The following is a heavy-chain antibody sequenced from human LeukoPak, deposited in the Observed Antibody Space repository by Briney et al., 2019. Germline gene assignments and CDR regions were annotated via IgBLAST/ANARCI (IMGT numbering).Heavy chain of an antibody. V-gene: IGHV3-53*01. J-gene: IGHJ5*02. CDR3: ARASFYYDARALDP. CDR1: GFTFSSYV. CDR2: IYGGGNT. D-gene: IGHD3-22*01. Sequence: ESLRLSCAASGFTFSSYVMNWVRQAPGKGLEWVSVIYGGGNTYYTDSVTGRFNISGDNSKYTVLLQMNSLLAEDTAVYYCARASFYYDARALDPWGQGALVTVSS.